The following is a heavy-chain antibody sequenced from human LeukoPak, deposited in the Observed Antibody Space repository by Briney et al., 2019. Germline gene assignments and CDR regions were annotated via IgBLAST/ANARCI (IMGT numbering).Heavy chain of an antibody. V-gene: IGHV4-30-2*01. CDR2: IYHSGST. D-gene: IGHD6-19*01. CDR1: GGSISSGGYY. J-gene: IGHJ4*02. CDR3: CGSGWFAGPFGY. Sequence: SETLSLTCTVSGGSISSGGYYWSWIRQPPGKGLEWIGYIYHSGSTYYNPSLKSRVTISVDRSKNQFSLKLSSVTAADTAVYYCCGSGWFAGPFGYWGQGALVTVSS.